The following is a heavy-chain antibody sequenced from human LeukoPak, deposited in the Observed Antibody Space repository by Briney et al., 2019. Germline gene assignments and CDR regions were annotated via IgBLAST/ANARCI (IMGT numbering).Heavy chain of an antibody. Sequence: GGSLRLSCAASGFTFSSYAMSWVRQAPGKGLEWVSAISGSGGSTYYADSVKGRFTISRDNSKNTLYLQMNSLRAVDTAVYYCAKNLDSSGYYLFDYWGQGTLVTVSS. D-gene: IGHD3-22*01. V-gene: IGHV3-23*01. CDR2: ISGSGGST. J-gene: IGHJ4*02. CDR3: AKNLDSSGYYLFDY. CDR1: GFTFSSYA.